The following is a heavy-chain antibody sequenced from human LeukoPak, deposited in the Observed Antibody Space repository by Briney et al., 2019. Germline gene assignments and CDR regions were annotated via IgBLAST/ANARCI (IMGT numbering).Heavy chain of an antibody. D-gene: IGHD2-15*01. J-gene: IGHJ6*02. CDR3: ARELRCSRGTCYIFEGYYYAMDV. CDR2: VYYSGIT. CDR1: GDSISSNNFY. V-gene: IGHV4-39*02. Sequence: KPSETLSLTCTVSGDSISSNNFYWDWIRQPPGKGLEWIGGVYYSGITYYNPSLKSRFTISVDTSRNQFSLSLSSVTAADTAVYYCARELRCSRGTCYIFEGYYYAMDVWGQGTTVTVSS.